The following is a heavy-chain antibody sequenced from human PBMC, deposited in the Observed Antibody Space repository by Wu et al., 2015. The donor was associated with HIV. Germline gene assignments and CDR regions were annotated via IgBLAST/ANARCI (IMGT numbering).Heavy chain of an antibody. CDR3: LSSQTRISNSIGDY. J-gene: IGHJ4*02. V-gene: IGHV1-2*02. CDR1: GYTFTGYY. Sequence: QVQLVQSGAEVKKPGASVKVSCKASGYTFTGYYMHWVRQAPGQGLEWMGWINPNSGGTNYAQKFQGRVTITADESTSTAYMELSSLRSEDTAVYYCLSSQTRISNSIGDYWGQGTLVTVSS. D-gene: IGHD4-23*01. CDR2: INPNSGGT.